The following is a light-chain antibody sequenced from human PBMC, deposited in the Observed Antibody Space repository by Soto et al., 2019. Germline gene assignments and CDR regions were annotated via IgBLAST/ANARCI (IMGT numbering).Light chain of an antibody. J-gene: IGKJ4*01. CDR2: DAS. CDR3: QQRSNWPPF. CDR1: QSVSSY. Sequence: EIVLTQSPATLSLSPGERATLSCRASQSVSSYLAWYQQKPGQAPRLLIYDASNRATGIPARFSGSGSGTDFTLTISSLEPEDFAAYYCQQRSNWPPFFGGGTKVDIK. V-gene: IGKV3-11*01.